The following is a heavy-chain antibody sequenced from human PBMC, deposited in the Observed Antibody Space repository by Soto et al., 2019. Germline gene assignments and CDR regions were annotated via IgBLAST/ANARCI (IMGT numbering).Heavy chain of an antibody. J-gene: IGHJ4*02. D-gene: IGHD6-13*01. V-gene: IGHV4-59*08. CDR1: GGSISSYY. CDR3: ARHEYSSSPFDY. Sequence: SETLSLTCTVSGGSISSYYWSWIRQPPGKGLEWIGYIYYSGSTNYNPSLKSRVTISVDTSKNQFSLKLSSVTAADTAVYYCARHEYSSSPFDYWGQGTLVTVSS. CDR2: IYYSGST.